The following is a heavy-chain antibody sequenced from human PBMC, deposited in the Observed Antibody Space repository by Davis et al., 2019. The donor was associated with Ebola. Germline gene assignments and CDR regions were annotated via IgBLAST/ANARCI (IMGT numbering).Heavy chain of an antibody. CDR1: GGSISSYY. J-gene: IGHJ3*02. CDR3: ARVGYYYDSSGYHRGAFDI. Sequence: SETLSLTCSLSGGSISSYYWNWIRQPPGKGLEWIGYIYYSGSTNYNPSLKSRVTISVDTSKNQFSLKLSSVTAADTAVYYCARVGYYYDSSGYHRGAFDIWGQGTMVTVSS. D-gene: IGHD3-22*01. CDR2: IYYSGST. V-gene: IGHV4-59*08.